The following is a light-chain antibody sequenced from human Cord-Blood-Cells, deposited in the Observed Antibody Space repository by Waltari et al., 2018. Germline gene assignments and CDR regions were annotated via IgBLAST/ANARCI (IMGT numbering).Light chain of an antibody. J-gene: IGKJ1*01. CDR1: QSLVHNAGNTY. CDR3: TQAKQFPQT. CDR2: NVS. Sequence: DIVMTQTSLSSPVTLGTPASLSFRSTQSLVHNAGNTYLSWLQQRPGQPPRLLIYNVSNRFTGVPYRFSGSGAGTDFTLNISSVEAEDFGVYYCTQAKQFPQTFGQGTKVEIK. V-gene: IGKV2-24*01.